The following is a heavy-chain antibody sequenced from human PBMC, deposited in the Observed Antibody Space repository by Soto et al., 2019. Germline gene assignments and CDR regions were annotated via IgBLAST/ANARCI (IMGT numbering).Heavy chain of an antibody. CDR1: GYTLTELS. Sequence: SCKVSGYTLTELSMHWVRQAPGKGLEWMGGFDPEDGETIYAQKFQGRVTMAEDTSTDTAYMELSSLRSEDTAVYYCATALVAARLFDYWGQGTLVTVSS. D-gene: IGHD6-6*01. CDR2: FDPEDGET. V-gene: IGHV1-24*01. CDR3: ATALVAARLFDY. J-gene: IGHJ4*02.